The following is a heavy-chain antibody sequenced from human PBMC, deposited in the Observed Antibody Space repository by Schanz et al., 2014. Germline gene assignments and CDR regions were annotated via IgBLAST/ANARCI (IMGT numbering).Heavy chain of an antibody. CDR2: IKSDGSST. CDR1: GFTFENYA. D-gene: IGHD5-12*01. Sequence: DVQLLESGGGLVQPGGSLRLSCAASGFTFENYALTWVRQVPGKGLEWVSRIKSDGSSTSYADSVKGRFTISRDNAKNTLYLQMNSLRAEDTAVYYCARKVVATIGGYYDNWGQGTLVIVSS. CDR3: ARKVVATIGGYYDN. V-gene: IGHV3-74*02. J-gene: IGHJ4*02.